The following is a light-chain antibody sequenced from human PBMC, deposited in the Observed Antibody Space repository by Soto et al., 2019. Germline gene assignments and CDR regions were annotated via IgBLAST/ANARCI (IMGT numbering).Light chain of an antibody. CDR3: QQYGSSVT. CDR1: QSVSSSF. J-gene: IGKJ3*01. V-gene: IGKV3-20*01. Sequence: EVVLTQSPGTLSLSPGERATLSCRASQSVSSSFLAWYQQKPGQAPRLLIYGASSRATGIPDRFSGSGSGTYFTLTIYRLAPEDFAVYYCQQYGSSVTFGPGTKVDIK. CDR2: GAS.